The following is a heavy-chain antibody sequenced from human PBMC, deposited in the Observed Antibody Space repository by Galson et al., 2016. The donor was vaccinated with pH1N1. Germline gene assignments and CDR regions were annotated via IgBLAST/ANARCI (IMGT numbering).Heavy chain of an antibody. CDR3: ATDGASWGSGESVYGVSDY. V-gene: IGHV3-30*02. D-gene: IGHD5/OR15-5a*01. J-gene: IGHJ4*02. CDR1: GFNFRNYG. Sequence: SLRLSCAASGFNFRNYGMHRVRQAPGKGLDWVSFVRNDGAKKQYVDSVKGRFTISKDNYKNTLYLQMTSVRPEDTAVYYCATDGASWGSGESVYGVSDYWGQGTLVTVSS. CDR2: VRNDGAKK.